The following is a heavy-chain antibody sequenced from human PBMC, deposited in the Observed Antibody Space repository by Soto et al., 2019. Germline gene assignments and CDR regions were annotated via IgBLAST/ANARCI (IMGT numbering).Heavy chain of an antibody. J-gene: IGHJ6*02. Sequence: EVQLVESGGGLVQPGGSLRLSCAASGFTFSNYWMYWVRQAPGKGLVWVSRVINDGTDTTHADSVKGRFTISRDNAENTLYLQMNSLRAEDTAVYYCARGGLQHALDVWGQGSTVTVSS. CDR3: ARGGLQHALDV. CDR2: VINDGTDT. D-gene: IGHD6-13*01. V-gene: IGHV3-74*03. CDR1: GFTFSNYW.